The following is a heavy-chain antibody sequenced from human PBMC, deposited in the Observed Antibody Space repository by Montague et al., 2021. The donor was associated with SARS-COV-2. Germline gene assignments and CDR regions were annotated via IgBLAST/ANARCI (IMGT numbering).Heavy chain of an antibody. J-gene: IGHJ6*02. CDR2: IYSGGSST. D-gene: IGHD3-9*01. V-gene: IGHV3-23*03. Sequence: SLRLSCAASGFTFSSYAMSWVRQAPGKGLEWVSVIYSGGSSTYYADSVKGRFTISRDNSKNTLYLQMNNLRAEDTAVYYCAKDLLSQYDILTDYHSHYYYYGMDVWGQGTTVTVSS. CDR1: GFTFSSYA. CDR3: AKDLLSQYDILTDYHSHYYYYGMDV.